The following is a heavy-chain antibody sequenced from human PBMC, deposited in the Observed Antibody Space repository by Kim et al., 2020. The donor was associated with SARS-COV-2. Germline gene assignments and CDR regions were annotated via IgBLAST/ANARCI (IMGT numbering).Heavy chain of an antibody. Sequence: GGSLRLSCAASGFTFSSYAMHWVRQAPGKGLEWVAVISYDGSNKYYADSVKGRFTISRDNSKNTLYLQMNSLRAEDTAVYYCARDPQGWFGDKYYFDYWGQGTLVTVSS. D-gene: IGHD3-10*01. CDR3: ARDPQGWFGDKYYFDY. V-gene: IGHV3-30*04. J-gene: IGHJ4*02. CDR1: GFTFSSYA. CDR2: ISYDGSNK.